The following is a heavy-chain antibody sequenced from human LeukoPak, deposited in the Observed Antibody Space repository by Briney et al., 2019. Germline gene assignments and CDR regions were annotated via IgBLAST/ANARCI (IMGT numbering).Heavy chain of an antibody. CDR3: ARDIGYGDY. CDR2: VKQDGSEK. V-gene: IGHV3-7*01. CDR1: GFTFSNYW. Sequence: PGGSLRLSCAASGFTFSNYWMAWVRQAPGKGLEWVASVKQDGSEKNHVDSVKGRFTISRDNAKNSLYLQMNSLRAEDTAMYYCARDIGYGDYWGQGTLVTVSS. D-gene: IGHD5-12*01. J-gene: IGHJ4*02.